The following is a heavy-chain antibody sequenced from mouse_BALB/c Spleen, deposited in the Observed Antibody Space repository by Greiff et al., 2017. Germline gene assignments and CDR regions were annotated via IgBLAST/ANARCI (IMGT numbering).Heavy chain of an antibody. CDR1: GYTFTSYW. D-gene: IGHD2-10*02. CDR2: IYPGNSDT. Sequence: DVKLQESGTVLARPGASVKMSCKASGYTFTSYWMHWVKQRPGQGLEWIGAIYPGNSDTSYNQKFKGKAKLTAVTSTSTAYMELSSLTNEDSAVYYCTREGYGNYVRYAMDYWGQGTSVTVSS. CDR3: TREGYGNYVRYAMDY. J-gene: IGHJ4*01. V-gene: IGHV1-5*01.